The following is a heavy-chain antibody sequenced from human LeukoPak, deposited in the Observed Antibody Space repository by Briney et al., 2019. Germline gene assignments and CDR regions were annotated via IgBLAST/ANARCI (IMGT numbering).Heavy chain of an antibody. Sequence: SETLSLTCTVSGGSISSYYWSWIRQPPGKGLEWIGYIYYSGSTNYNPSLKSRVTISVDTSKNQFSLKLSSVTAADTAVYYCARGTRFYYDSSGYYYPPGFDHWGQGTLVTVSS. CDR1: GGSISSYY. D-gene: IGHD3-22*01. J-gene: IGHJ4*02. CDR2: IYYSGST. CDR3: ARGTRFYYDSSGYYYPPGFDH. V-gene: IGHV4-59*01.